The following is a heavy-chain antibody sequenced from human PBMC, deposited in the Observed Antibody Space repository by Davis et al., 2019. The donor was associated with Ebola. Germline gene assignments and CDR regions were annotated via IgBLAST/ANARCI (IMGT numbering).Heavy chain of an antibody. CDR1: GYTFTGYY. CDR3: ARVFTFGGVYFDY. V-gene: IGHV1-2*02. Sequence: ASVKVSCKASGYTFTGYYMHWVRQAPGQGLEWMGWINPNSGGTNYAQKFQGRVTMTRDTSISTAYMELSRLRSEDTAVYYCARVFTFGGVYFDYWGQGTLVTVSS. CDR2: INPNSGGT. D-gene: IGHD3-16*01. J-gene: IGHJ4*02.